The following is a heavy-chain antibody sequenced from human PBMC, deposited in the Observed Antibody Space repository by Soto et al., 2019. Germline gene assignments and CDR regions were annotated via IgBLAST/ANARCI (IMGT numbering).Heavy chain of an antibody. CDR3: AAALPFLNYDFWSGYPKGMDV. J-gene: IGHJ6*02. V-gene: IGHV1-58*01. CDR2: IVVGSGNT. CDR1: GFTFTSSA. Sequence: SVKVSCKASGFTFTSSAVQWLRQARGQRLEWIGWIVVGSGNTNYAQKFQERVTITRDMSTSTAYMELSSLRSEDTAVYYCAAALPFLNYDFWSGYPKGMDVWGQGTTVTVSS. D-gene: IGHD3-3*01.